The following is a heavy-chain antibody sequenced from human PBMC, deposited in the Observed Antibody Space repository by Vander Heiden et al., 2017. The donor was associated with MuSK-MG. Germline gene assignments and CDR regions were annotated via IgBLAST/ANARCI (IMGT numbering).Heavy chain of an antibody. CDR3: ARHVRRQQLAQDY. CDR1: GGSISSSSYY. D-gene: IGHD6-13*01. J-gene: IGHJ4*02. CDR2: IYYSGST. V-gene: IGHV4-39*01. Sequence: QLQLQASGPGLVKPSETLSLTCTVSGGSISSSSYYWGWIRQPPGKGLEWIGSIYYSGSTYYNPSLKSRVTISVDTSKNQFSLKLSSVTAADTAVYYCARHVRRQQLAQDYWGQGTLVTVSS.